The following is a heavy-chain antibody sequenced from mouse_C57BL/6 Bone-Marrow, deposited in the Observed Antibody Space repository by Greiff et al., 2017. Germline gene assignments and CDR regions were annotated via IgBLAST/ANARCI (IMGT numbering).Heavy chain of an antibody. CDR3: ERHYYGSLSYAMDY. CDR1: GYTFTSYW. D-gene: IGHD1-1*01. Sequence: VQLQQSGAELVKPGASVKLSCKASGYTFTSYWMHWVKQRPGQGLEWIGMIHPNSGSTNYNEKFKSKATLTVDKSSSTAYMQLSSLTSEDSAVYYCERHYYGSLSYAMDYWGQGTSVTVSS. V-gene: IGHV1-64*01. CDR2: IHPNSGST. J-gene: IGHJ4*01.